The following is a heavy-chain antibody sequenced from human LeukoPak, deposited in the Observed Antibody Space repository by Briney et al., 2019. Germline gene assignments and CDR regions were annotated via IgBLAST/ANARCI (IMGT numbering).Heavy chain of an antibody. Sequence: ASVKVSCKASGYTFASYYMHWVRQAPGQGLEWMGIINPSGGSTSYAQKFQGRVTMTRDTSTSTVYMELSSLRSEDTAVYYCAREGGSYVDGMDVWAKGTTVTVSS. CDR3: AREGGSYVDGMDV. V-gene: IGHV1-46*01. CDR1: GYTFASYY. CDR2: INPSGGST. J-gene: IGHJ6*04. D-gene: IGHD1-26*01.